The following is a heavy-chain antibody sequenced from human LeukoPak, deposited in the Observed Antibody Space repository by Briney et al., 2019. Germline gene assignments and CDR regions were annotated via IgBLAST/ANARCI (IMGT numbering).Heavy chain of an antibody. V-gene: IGHV4-4*08. CDR3: ARELSLAIFGADDAFHI. Sequence: SETLSLTCTVSGGSISGWYWSWIRQPPGKGLEWIGYIYGSGYTNYNPSLKSRVTMSIDTSKNQFSLKLSSVTAADTAVYYCARELSLAIFGADDAFHIWGQGTMVTVSS. CDR1: GGSISGWY. J-gene: IGHJ3*02. D-gene: IGHD3-3*01. CDR2: IYGSGYT.